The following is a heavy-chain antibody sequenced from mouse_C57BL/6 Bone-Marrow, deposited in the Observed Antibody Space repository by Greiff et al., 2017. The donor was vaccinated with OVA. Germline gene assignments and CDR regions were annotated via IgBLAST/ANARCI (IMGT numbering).Heavy chain of an antibody. D-gene: IGHD3-2*02. V-gene: IGHV1-18*01. CDR1: GYTFTDYN. Sequence: EVKLQESGPELVKPGASVKIPCKASGYTFTDYNMDWVKQSHGKSLEWIGDINPNNGGTIYNQKFKGKATLTVDKSSSTAYMELRSLTSEDTAVYYCARTAQATSSLAYWGQGTLVTVSA. CDR3: ARTAQATSSLAY. CDR2: INPNNGGT. J-gene: IGHJ3*01.